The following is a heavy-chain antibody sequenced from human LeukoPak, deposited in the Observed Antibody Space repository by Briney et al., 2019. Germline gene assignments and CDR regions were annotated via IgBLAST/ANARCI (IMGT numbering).Heavy chain of an antibody. CDR2: ISGSGGST. CDR3: AKSRFPAATSVLRYYGY. V-gene: IGHV3-23*01. Sequence: GGSLRLSCAASGFTFSHYAMSWVRQAPGKGLEWVSAISGSGGSTYYADSVKGRFTISRDNSKNTLYLQMNSLRAEDTAVYYCAKSRFPAATSVLRYYGYWGQGTLVTVSS. D-gene: IGHD3-9*01. J-gene: IGHJ4*02. CDR1: GFTFSHYA.